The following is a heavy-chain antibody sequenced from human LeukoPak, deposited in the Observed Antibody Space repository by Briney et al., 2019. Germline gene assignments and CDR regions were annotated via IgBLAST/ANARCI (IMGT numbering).Heavy chain of an antibody. Sequence: SVKVSCKASGGTFSSYAISRVRQAPGQGLEWMGRIIPIFGTANYAQKFQGRVTITTDESTSTAYMELSSLRSEDTAVYYCARGPDYGDDVFDYWGQGTLVTVSS. CDR1: GGTFSSYA. D-gene: IGHD4-17*01. V-gene: IGHV1-69*05. J-gene: IGHJ4*02. CDR2: IIPIFGTA. CDR3: ARGPDYGDDVFDY.